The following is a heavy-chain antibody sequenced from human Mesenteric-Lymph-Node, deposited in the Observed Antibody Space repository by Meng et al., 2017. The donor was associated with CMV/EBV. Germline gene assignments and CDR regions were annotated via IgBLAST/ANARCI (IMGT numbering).Heavy chain of an antibody. Sequence: SETLSLTCTVSSASISNYYWTWIRQPPGKGLEWIGCIYYSGSSNYNPSLESRVTISVDTSKSQFSLRLYSVTAADTAVFYCAKFSATGAYYYGMDVWGQGTTVTVSS. CDR3: AKFSATGAYYYGMDV. CDR1: SASISNYY. J-gene: IGHJ6*02. V-gene: IGHV4-59*01. D-gene: IGHD1-1*01. CDR2: IYYSGSS.